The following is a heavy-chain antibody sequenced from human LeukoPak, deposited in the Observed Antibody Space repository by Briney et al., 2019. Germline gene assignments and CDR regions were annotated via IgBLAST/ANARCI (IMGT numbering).Heavy chain of an antibody. Sequence: ASVKVSCKASGYTFTSYDISWVRQATGQGLEWMGWMNPNSGNTGYAQKFQGRVTMTRNTSISTAYMELSSLRSEDTAVYYCARGLGCSGGSCYSFWFDPWGQGTLVTVSS. V-gene: IGHV1-8*01. CDR1: GYTFTSYD. CDR2: MNPNSGNT. CDR3: ARGLGCSGGSCYSFWFDP. D-gene: IGHD2-15*01. J-gene: IGHJ5*02.